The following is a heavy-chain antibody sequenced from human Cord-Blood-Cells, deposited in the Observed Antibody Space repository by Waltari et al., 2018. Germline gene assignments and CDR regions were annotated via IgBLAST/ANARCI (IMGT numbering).Heavy chain of an antibody. D-gene: IGHD2-15*01. CDR1: GFTFXXXA. CDR2: ISGSGGST. J-gene: IGHJ3*02. V-gene: IGHV3-23*01. CDR3: AKGVVVVAASDAFDI. Sequence: EVQLLESGGGLVQPGGSLRLSCAASGFTFXXXAMSWVRPXXGKGLEWVSAISGSGGSTYYADSVKGRFTISRDNSKNTLYLQMNSLRAEDTAVYYCAKGVVVVAASDAFDIWGXGTMVTVSS.